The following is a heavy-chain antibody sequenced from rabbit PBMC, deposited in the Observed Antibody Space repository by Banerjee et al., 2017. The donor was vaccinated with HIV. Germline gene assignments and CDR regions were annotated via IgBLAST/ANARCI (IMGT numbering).Heavy chain of an antibody. Sequence: QLKESGGGLVQPGGSLKLSCKASGFDFSSYYMSWVRQAPGKGLEWIGAIYAGEGTTDYASWVNGRFTISSANAQNTVDLQMNSLTAVDTATYFCARRYHYGGNTWNLWGPGTLVTV. V-gene: IGHV1S7*01. J-gene: IGHJ4*01. CDR1: GFDFSSYY. CDR3: ARRYHYGGNTWNL. CDR2: IYAGEGTT. D-gene: IGHD4-2*01.